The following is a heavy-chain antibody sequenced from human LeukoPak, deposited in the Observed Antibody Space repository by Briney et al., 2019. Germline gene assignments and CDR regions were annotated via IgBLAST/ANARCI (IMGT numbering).Heavy chain of an antibody. D-gene: IGHD6-19*01. Sequence: GGSLRLSCAASGFTVSSNYMSWVRQAPGKGLEWVSVIYSGGSTYYADSVKGRFTISRDNAKNSLYLQMNSLRAEDTALYYCAKDSSGWYLKYFQHWGQGTLVTVSS. V-gene: IGHV3-53*05. CDR1: GFTVSSNY. CDR3: AKDSSGWYLKYFQH. CDR2: IYSGGST. J-gene: IGHJ1*01.